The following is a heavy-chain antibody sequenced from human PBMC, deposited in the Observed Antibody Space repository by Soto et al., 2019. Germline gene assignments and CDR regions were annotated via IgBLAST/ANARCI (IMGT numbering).Heavy chain of an antibody. CDR3: ARRYCGGGSCYSGFDY. D-gene: IGHD2-15*01. V-gene: IGHV4-59*08. J-gene: IGHJ4*02. CDR1: GGSISSYY. CDR2: IYYSGST. Sequence: SETLSLTCTVPGGSISSYYWSWIRQPPGKGLEWIGYIYYSGSTNYNPSLKSRVTMSVDTSKNQFSLKLNSVTAADTALYYCARRYCGGGSCYSGFDYWGQGTLVTVSS.